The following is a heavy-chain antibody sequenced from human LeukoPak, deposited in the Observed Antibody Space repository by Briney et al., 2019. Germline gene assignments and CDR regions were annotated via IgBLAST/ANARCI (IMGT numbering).Heavy chain of an antibody. CDR3: ARGFFSVWYPVAFDI. CDR2: VYTSGST. CDR1: GGSISSGTYS. D-gene: IGHD6-19*01. J-gene: IGHJ3*02. V-gene: IGHV4-61*02. Sequence: SQTLSLTCTVSGGSISSGTYSWSWIRQPAGKGLEWIGRVYTSGSTNYNPSLKSRVTILVDASKNQFSLKLSSVTAADTAVYFCARGFFSVWYPVAFDIWGQGTMVTVSS.